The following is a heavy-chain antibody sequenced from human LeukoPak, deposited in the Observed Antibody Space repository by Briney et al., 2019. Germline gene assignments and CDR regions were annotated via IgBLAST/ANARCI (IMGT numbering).Heavy chain of an antibody. Sequence: PSETLSLTCTVSGGSISGYFWSWIRQPPGKGLEWIGYNYHSGSTNYNPSLKSRVTISIDTSTNQFSLKLSSVTAADTAVYYCASRMGGDYGSWFDPWGQGTLVTVSS. J-gene: IGHJ5*02. CDR1: GGSISGYF. CDR2: NYHSGST. V-gene: IGHV4-59*08. D-gene: IGHD4-17*01. CDR3: ASRMGGDYGSWFDP.